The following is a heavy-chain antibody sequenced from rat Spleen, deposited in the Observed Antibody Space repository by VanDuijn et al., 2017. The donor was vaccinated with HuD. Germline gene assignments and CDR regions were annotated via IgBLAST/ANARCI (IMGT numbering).Heavy chain of an antibody. J-gene: IGHJ2*01. CDR2: INQDSRTI. CDR3: VREERGVDY. V-gene: IGHV4-2*01. CDR1: GFTFSNYD. Sequence: EVKLVESGGGLVQPGRSLKLSCAASGFTFSNYDMAWVRQAPGKGLEWIAGINQDSRTIKYTPSLKDKLSISRDNPQNTLYLQMSKLGSEDTGIYYCVREERGVDYWGQGVMVTVSS.